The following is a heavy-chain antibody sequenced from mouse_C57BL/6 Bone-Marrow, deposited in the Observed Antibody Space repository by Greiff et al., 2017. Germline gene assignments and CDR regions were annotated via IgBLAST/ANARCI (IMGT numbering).Heavy chain of an antibody. CDR3: ARCPYYYGSSYDY. CDR2: IYPRSGNT. Sequence: VHLVESGAELARPGASVKLSCKASGYTFTSYGISWVKQRTGQGLEWIGEIYPRSGNTYYNEKFKGKATLTADKSSSTAYMELRSLTSEDSAVYFCARCPYYYGSSYDYWGQGTTLTVSS. J-gene: IGHJ2*01. CDR1: GYTFTSYG. V-gene: IGHV1-81*01. D-gene: IGHD1-1*01.